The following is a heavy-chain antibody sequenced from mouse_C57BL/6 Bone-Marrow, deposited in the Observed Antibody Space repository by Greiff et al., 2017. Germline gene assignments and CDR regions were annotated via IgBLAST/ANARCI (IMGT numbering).Heavy chain of an antibody. CDR1: GFTFSNYW. Sequence: EVKLQESGGGLVQPGGSMKLSCVASGFTFSNYWMNWVRQSPEKGLEWVAQIRLKSDNYATHYAESVKGRFTISRDDSKSSVYLQMNNLRAEDTGIYYCTFPYGSSPYGYFDVWGTGTTVTVSS. CDR3: TFPYGSSPYGYFDV. CDR2: IRLKSDNYAT. J-gene: IGHJ1*03. V-gene: IGHV6-3*01. D-gene: IGHD1-1*01.